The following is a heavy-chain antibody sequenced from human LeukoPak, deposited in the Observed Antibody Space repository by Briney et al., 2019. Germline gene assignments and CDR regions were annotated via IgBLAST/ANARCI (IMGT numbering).Heavy chain of an antibody. CDR2: INPNSGGT. D-gene: IGHD1-26*01. CDR1: GYTFTCYY. CDR3: AREIRRGAGDRLDP. V-gene: IGHV1-2*06. Sequence: ASVKVSCKASGYTFTCYYIHWVRQAPGQGLEWMGRINPNSGGTNYAQKFQGRVTVTGDTSISTAYMELSRLRSDDTAVYYCAREIRRGAGDRLDPWGQGTLVTVSS. J-gene: IGHJ5*02.